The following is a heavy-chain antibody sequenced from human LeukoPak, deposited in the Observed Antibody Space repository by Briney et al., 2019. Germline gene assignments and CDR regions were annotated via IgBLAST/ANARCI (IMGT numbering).Heavy chain of an antibody. D-gene: IGHD3-3*01. J-gene: IGHJ4*02. CDR3: ATPDFWSGYSFDY. Sequence: ASVKVSCKASGYTFTGYYMHWVRQAPGKGLEWMGGFDPEDGETIYAQKFQGRVTMTEDTSTDTAYMELSSLRSEDTAVYYCATPDFWSGYSFDYWGQGTLVTVSS. CDR1: GYTFTGYY. V-gene: IGHV1-24*01. CDR2: FDPEDGET.